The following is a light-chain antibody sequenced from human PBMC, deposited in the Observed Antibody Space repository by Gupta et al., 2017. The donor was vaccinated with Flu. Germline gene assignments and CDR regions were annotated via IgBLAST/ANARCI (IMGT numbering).Light chain of an antibody. J-gene: IGLJ1*01. CDR1: SSNIGSSY. V-gene: IGLV1-44*01. CDR2: VNN. Sequence: VTIFCSGRSSNIGSSYVNCYHQLPATAPNLRSYVNNKRRGGGPARVSCSNSGTSAAIAKTGLQAGEEADYDCYAWEESRNGNWVFGTGTKLTVL. CDR3: YAWEESRNGNWV.